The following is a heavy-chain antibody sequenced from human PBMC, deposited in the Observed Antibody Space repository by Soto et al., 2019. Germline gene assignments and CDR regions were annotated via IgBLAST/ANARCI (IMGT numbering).Heavy chain of an antibody. Sequence: GASVKVSCKASGYTFTGYYMHWVRQAPGQGLEWMGWINPNSGGTNYAQKFQGWVTVTRDTSISTAYMELSRLRSDDTAVYYCARDLHYAAGGWPRSDYYYMDVWGKGTTVTVSS. CDR1: GYTFTGYY. V-gene: IGHV1-2*04. CDR2: INPNSGGT. D-gene: IGHD6-19*01. CDR3: ARDLHYAAGGWPRSDYYYMDV. J-gene: IGHJ6*03.